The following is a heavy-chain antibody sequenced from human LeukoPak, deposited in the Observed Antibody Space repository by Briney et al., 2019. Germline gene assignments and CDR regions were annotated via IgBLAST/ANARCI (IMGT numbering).Heavy chain of an antibody. D-gene: IGHD3-10*02. Sequence: ETGGSPRLSCAASGFTFSSYAMSWVRQAPGKGLEWVSAISGSGGSTYYADSVKGRFTISRDNAKNSLYLQMNSLRAEDTALYYCAKAHLFGELPTHFDYWGQGTLVTVSS. CDR2: ISGSGGST. CDR3: AKAHLFGELPTHFDY. V-gene: IGHV3-23*01. CDR1: GFTFSSYA. J-gene: IGHJ4*02.